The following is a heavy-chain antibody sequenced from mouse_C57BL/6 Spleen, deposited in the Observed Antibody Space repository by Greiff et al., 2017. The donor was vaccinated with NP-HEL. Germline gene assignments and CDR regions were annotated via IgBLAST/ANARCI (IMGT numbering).Heavy chain of an antibody. CDR2: IYPGDGDT. CDR1: GYAFSSSW. Sequence: VQLQQSGPELVKPGASVKISCKASGYAFSSSWMNWVKQRPGKGLEWIGRIYPGDGDTNYNGKFKGKATLTADKSSSTAYMQLSSLTSEDSAVYFCARSEDGYLFYWGQGTLVTVSA. CDR3: ARSEDGYLFY. J-gene: IGHJ3*01. D-gene: IGHD2-3*01. V-gene: IGHV1-82*01.